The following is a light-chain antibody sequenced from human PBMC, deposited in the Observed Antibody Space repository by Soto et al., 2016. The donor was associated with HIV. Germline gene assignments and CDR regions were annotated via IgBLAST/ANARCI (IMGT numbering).Light chain of an antibody. CDR1: NIGTKS. Sequence: SYVLTQSGLSVSVAPGKTATITCGGNNIGTKSVHWYQQRPGQAPVLVVYDDHDRPSGIPERFSGSNSGNTATLTLNSVEAGDEADYYCQVWNNYQSIFGPGTKVTVL. J-gene: IGLJ1*01. CDR3: QVWNNYQSI. CDR2: DDH. V-gene: IGLV3-21*03.